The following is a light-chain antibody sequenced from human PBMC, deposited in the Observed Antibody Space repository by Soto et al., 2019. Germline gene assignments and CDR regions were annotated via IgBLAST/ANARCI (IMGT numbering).Light chain of an antibody. J-gene: IGKJ4*01. CDR2: DAS. CDR3: QQHINRLP. V-gene: IGKV3-11*01. CDR1: QSVSNY. Sequence: EIVLTQSPATLSLSPGERATLSRRASQSVSNYLAWYQQKPGQAPRLLIYDASNRDTGIPARFSGSGSGTDFTRTIRSREPGDFAVYYCQQHINRLPFVGGTKVQIK.